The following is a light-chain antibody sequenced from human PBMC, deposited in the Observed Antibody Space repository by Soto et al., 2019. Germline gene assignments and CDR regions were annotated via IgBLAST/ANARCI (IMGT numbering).Light chain of an antibody. V-gene: IGLV1-44*01. J-gene: IGLJ2*01. CDR2: SNN. CDR3: AAWDGSLNVVL. CDR1: SSNIGTNT. Sequence: QSVLTQPPSASGTPGQRVTISCSGSSSNIGTNTVNWYQHLPGSAPKLLIYSNNQRPSGVPDRFSGSKSGTSASLAISGLQSDDEADYYCAAWDGSLNVVLFGGGTKVTVL.